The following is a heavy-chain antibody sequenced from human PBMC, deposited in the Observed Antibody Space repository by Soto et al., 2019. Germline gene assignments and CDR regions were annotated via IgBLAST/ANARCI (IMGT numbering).Heavy chain of an antibody. Sequence: QVQLVQSGAEVKKPGSSVKVSCKASGGTFSSYAISWVRPAPGHGLEWMGGIISISDTTNYAQKFQGRVTITADESTSTAYMELSSLRSEDTAVYYCARSQGSSTSLEIYYYYYYGMDVWGQGTTVTVSS. CDR1: GGTFSSYA. V-gene: IGHV1-69*01. J-gene: IGHJ6*02. D-gene: IGHD2-2*01. CDR2: IISISDTT. CDR3: ARSQGSSTSLEIYYYYYYGMDV.